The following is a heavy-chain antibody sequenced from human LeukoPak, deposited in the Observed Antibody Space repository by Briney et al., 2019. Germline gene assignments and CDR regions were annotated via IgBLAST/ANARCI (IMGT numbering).Heavy chain of an antibody. CDR1: GGSISSYY. CDR3: ARDEGYFDL. Sequence: SETLSLTCTVSGGSISSYYWSWIRQPPGKGLEWIGYIYYSGSTNYNPSLKSRVTISVDTSKNQFSLKLSSVTAADTAVYHCARDEGYFDLWGRGTLVTVSS. CDR2: IYYSGST. V-gene: IGHV4-59*01. J-gene: IGHJ2*01.